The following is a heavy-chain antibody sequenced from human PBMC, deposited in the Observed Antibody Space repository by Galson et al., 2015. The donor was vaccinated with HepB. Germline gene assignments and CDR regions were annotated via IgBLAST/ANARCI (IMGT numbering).Heavy chain of an antibody. Sequence: SVKVSCKASGYTFTSYYMHWVRQAPGQGLEWMGIINPSGGSTSYAQKFQGRVTMTRDTSTSTVYMELSSLRSENTAVYYCARSLMVYAYYSYWGQGTLVTVSS. CDR3: ARSLMVYAYYSY. CDR2: INPSGGST. J-gene: IGHJ4*02. D-gene: IGHD2-8*01. CDR1: GYTFTSYY. V-gene: IGHV1-46*01.